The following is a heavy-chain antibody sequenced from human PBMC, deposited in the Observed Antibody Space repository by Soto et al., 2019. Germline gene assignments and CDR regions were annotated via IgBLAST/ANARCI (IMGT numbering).Heavy chain of an antibody. D-gene: IGHD6-13*01. CDR3: AMLGLAERRASNWFDP. CDR2: ISVYNAKT. CDR1: GYNFFGYG. Sequence: ASVKVSCKASGYNFFGYGLSWVRQAPGQGLEWMGWISVYNAKTNYAQKFQGRVTISVDTSKNQFSLKLHSVTAADTAVYYCAMLGLAERRASNWFDPWGQGTLVTVSS. V-gene: IGHV1-18*01. J-gene: IGHJ5*02.